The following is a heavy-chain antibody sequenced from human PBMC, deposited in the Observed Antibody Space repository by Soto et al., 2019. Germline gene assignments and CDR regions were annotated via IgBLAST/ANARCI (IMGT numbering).Heavy chain of an antibody. D-gene: IGHD2-2*02. CDR2: ISYDGSNK. V-gene: IGHV3-30-3*01. CDR3: ARDSDIVVVPAAIRY. CDR1: GFTFSSYA. Sequence: PGGSLRLSCAASGFTFSSYAMHWVRQAPGKGLEWVAVISYDGSNKYYADSVKGRFTISRDNSKNTLYLQMNSLRAEDTAVYYCARDSDIVVVPAAIRYWGQGTLVTVSS. J-gene: IGHJ4*02.